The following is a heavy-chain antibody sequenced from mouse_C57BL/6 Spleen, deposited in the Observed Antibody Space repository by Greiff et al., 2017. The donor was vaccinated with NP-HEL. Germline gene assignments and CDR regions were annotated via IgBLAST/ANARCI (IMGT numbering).Heavy chain of an antibody. Sequence: EVKLVESGGGLVQPGGSMKLSCAASGFTFSDAWMDWVRQSPEKGLEWVAEIRNKANNHATYYAESVKGRFTISRDDSKSSVYLQMNSLRAEDTGIYYCTRPYYYGSSYYYFDYWGQGTTLTVSS. CDR2: IRNKANNHAT. D-gene: IGHD1-1*01. J-gene: IGHJ2*01. CDR3: TRPYYYGSSYYYFDY. V-gene: IGHV6-6*01. CDR1: GFTFSDAW.